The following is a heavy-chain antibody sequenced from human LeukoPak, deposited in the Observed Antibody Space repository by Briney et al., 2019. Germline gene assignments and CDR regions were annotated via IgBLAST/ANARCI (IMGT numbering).Heavy chain of an antibody. J-gene: IGHJ3*02. CDR3: AREVYGFGAFDI. D-gene: IGHD3-10*01. Sequence: SQTLSLTCTVSGGSISSGGYYWSWIRQHPGKGLEWIGYIYYSGSTYYNPSLKSRVTISVDTSKNQFSLKLSSVTAADTAVCYCAREVYGFGAFDIWGQGTMVTVSS. CDR1: GGSISSGGYY. CDR2: IYYSGST. V-gene: IGHV4-31*03.